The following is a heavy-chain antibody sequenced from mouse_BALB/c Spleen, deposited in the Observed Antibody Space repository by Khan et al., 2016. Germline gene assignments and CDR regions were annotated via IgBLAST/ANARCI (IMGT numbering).Heavy chain of an antibody. J-gene: IGHJ3*01. CDR3: SSEGDPAWFAY. CDR1: GYTFTDYV. CDR2: IYPGSGST. Sequence: QVQLQQSGPELVKPGASVKMSCKASGYTFTDYVISWVKQRTGQGLEWIGEIYPGSGSTYYNEKFKGKATLTADKSSHTAYMQHSSLTSEDSAVYFCSSEGDPAWFAYWGQGTLVTVSA. D-gene: IGHD2-13*01. V-gene: IGHV1-81*01.